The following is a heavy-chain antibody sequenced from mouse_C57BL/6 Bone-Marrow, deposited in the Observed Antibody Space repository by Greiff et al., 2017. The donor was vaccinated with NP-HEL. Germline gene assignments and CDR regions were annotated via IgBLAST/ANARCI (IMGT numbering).Heavy chain of an antibody. CDR1: GYSFTGYY. Sequence: VQLQQSGPELVKPGASVKISCKASGYSFTGYYMNWVKQNPEKSLEWIGEINPSTGGTTYNQKFKAKATLTVDKSSSTAYMQLKSLTSEDSAVYYCARSFAYWGQGTLVTVSA. J-gene: IGHJ3*01. CDR3: ARSFAY. CDR2: INPSTGGT. V-gene: IGHV1-42*01.